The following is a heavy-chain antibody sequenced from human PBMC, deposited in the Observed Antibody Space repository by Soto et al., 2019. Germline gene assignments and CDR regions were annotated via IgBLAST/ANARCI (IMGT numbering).Heavy chain of an antibody. J-gene: IGHJ4*02. CDR1: GFTFHGDD. CDR2: ISPSGTTI. V-gene: IGHV3-48*03. Sequence: PWGSLRHSCSASGFTFHGDDMNWFRQAPGKGLEWISYISPSGTTIYYADSVKGRFTISRDNAKNSLYLQMHSLRAEDTAVYYCARGDTWLELSHSCEYWRQGALGTVSA. D-gene: IGHD5-12*01. CDR3: ARGDTWLELSHSCEY.